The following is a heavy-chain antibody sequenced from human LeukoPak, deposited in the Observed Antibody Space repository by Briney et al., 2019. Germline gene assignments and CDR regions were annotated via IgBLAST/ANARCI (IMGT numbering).Heavy chain of an antibody. CDR3: ARAAGEDQK. CDR1: GGSFSGYY. CDR2: INHGGST. D-gene: IGHD6-13*01. J-gene: IGHJ4*02. V-gene: IGHV4-34*01. Sequence: SETLSLTCAVYGGSFSGYYWSWIRQPPGKGLEWIGEINHGGSTNYNPSLKSRVTILVDTSKNQFSLKLSSVTAADTAVYYCARAAGEDQKWGQGTLVTVSS.